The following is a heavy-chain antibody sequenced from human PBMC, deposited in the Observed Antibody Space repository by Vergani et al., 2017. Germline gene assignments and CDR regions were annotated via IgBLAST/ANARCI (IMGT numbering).Heavy chain of an antibody. D-gene: IGHD6-19*01. V-gene: IGHV3-21*01. Sequence: EVQLVESGGGLVKPGGSLRLSCAASGFTFSSYSMNWVRQAPGKGLEWVSSISSSSSYIYYADSVKGRFTISRDNAKNSLYLQMNSLRAEDTAVYYCARDVGRSGWDHIDYWGQGTLVTVSS. CDR3: ARDVGRSGWDHIDY. CDR1: GFTFSSYS. CDR2: ISSSSSYI. J-gene: IGHJ4*02.